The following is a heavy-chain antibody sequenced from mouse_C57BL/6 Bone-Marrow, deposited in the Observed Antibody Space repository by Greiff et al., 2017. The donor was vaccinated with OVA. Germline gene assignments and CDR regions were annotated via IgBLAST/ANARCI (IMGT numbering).Heavy chain of an antibody. D-gene: IGHD1-1*01. J-gene: IGHJ2*01. V-gene: IGHV1-58*01. Sequence: EVQLQQSGAELVRPGSSVKMSCKTSGYTFTSYGIHWVKQRHGQGLEWIGYIYIGNGYTKYNEKFKGKATLTSDTSSSTAYMQLSSLTSEDSAIYFYESGNYGRGMDYWGQGTTVTVSS. CDR1: GYTFTSYG. CDR3: ESGNYGRGMDY. CDR2: IYIGNGYT.